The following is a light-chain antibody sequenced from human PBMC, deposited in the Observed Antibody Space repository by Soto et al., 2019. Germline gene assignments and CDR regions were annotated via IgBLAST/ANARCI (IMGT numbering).Light chain of an antibody. Sequence: DIQMTQSPSSLSASVGDRVTISCRASQSISSYLNWYQQKLGKAPNLLIYAASSLQSGVTSRFSGSGSGTDFTLTINSLQPNDFATYHCQQSYSTPFTIGQGTNLEIK. J-gene: IGKJ2*01. V-gene: IGKV1-39*01. CDR2: AAS. CDR1: QSISSY. CDR3: QQSYSTPFT.